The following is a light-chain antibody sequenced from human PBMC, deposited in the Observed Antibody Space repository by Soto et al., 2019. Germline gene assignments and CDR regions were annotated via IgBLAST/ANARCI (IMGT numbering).Light chain of an antibody. J-gene: IGLJ3*02. V-gene: IGLV1-44*01. CDR2: SNN. Sequence: QSVLTQPLSASGTPGQRVTISCSGSSSNIGSNTVNWYQQLPGTAPKLLIYSNNHRHSGVPDRFPGSKSGTSASLAISGLQSEDEADYYCAAWDDSLNVWVFGGGTKVTVL. CDR1: SSNIGSNT. CDR3: AAWDDSLNVWV.